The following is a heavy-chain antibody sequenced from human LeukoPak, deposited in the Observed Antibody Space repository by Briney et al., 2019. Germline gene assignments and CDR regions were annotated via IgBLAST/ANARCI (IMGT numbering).Heavy chain of an antibody. CDR3: AELGITMIGGV. V-gene: IGHV3-48*03. Sequence: GGSLRLSCLASGFTFSSYVMNWVRQTPGKGLDWVSSISVSGGSTFYADSVKGRFTISRDNAKNSLYLQMNSLRAEDTAVYYCAELGITMIGGVWGKGTTVTISS. CDR2: ISVSGGST. D-gene: IGHD3-10*02. CDR1: GFTFSSYV. J-gene: IGHJ6*04.